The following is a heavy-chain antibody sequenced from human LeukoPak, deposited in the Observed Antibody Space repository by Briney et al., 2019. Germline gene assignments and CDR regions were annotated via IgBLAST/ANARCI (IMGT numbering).Heavy chain of an antibody. CDR3: AKVSGYCTNGVCFSYY. Sequence: GGSLRLSCAASGFTFSSYGMHWVRQAPGKGLEGVAVIWYDGSNKYYADSVKGRFTISRDNSKNTLYLQMNSLRAEDTAVYYCAKVSGYCTNGVCFSYYWGQGTLVTVSS. CDR1: GFTFSSYG. CDR2: IWYDGSNK. D-gene: IGHD2-8*01. J-gene: IGHJ4*02. V-gene: IGHV3-33*06.